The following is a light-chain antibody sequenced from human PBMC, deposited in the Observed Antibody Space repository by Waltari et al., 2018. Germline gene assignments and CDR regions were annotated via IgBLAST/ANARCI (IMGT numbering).Light chain of an antibody. Sequence: DIQMTQSPSSLSASWGDRVTITCQASQDITIRLNWYQQRPGKAPKLLIYDASNLERGVPSRYSGSGSGTDFSFTIANLLPEDIATYYCLQYDDFPMAFGQRTRLDIK. V-gene: IGKV1-33*01. CDR2: DAS. CDR3: LQYDDFPMA. J-gene: IGKJ5*01. CDR1: QDITIR.